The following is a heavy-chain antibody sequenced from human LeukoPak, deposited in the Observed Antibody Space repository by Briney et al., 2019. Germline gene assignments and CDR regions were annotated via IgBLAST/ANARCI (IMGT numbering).Heavy chain of an antibody. CDR3: ARDWFQQLVHDY. CDR2: ISSSSSYI. Sequence: GGSLRLSCAASGFTFSSYSMNWVRQAPGEGLEWVSSISSSSSYIYYADSVKGRFTISRDNAKNSLYLQMNSLRAEDTAVYYCARDWFQQLVHDYWGQGTLVTVSS. J-gene: IGHJ4*02. V-gene: IGHV3-21*01. D-gene: IGHD6-6*01. CDR1: GFTFSSYS.